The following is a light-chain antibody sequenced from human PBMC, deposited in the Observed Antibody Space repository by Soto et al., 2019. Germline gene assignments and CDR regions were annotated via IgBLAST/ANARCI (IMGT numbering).Light chain of an antibody. V-gene: IGKV1-39*01. Sequence: DIPMTQSPSSLSASVGDRVTITCRASQSISKYLNWYQQRPGKAPKLLIYSASSLHSGVSSRFSGSGSGTDFTLTISSLQTEDFATYYCQQSDSTPSTFGGGTKVEIK. CDR1: QSISKY. CDR3: QQSDSTPST. CDR2: SAS. J-gene: IGKJ4*01.